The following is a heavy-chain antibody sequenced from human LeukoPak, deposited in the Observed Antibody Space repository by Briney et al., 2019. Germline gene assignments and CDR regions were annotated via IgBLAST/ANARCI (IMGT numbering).Heavy chain of an antibody. CDR2: ISPNSGGT. CDR3: ARVSSPLQYNWFDP. D-gene: IGHD1-14*01. V-gene: IGHV1-2*06. J-gene: IGHJ5*02. Sequence: RASVNVSCTASGYSFTGYYIHWVRQAPGQGLEWMGRISPNSGGTNYAQKFQGRVTMTRDTSISTTYMEVSRLRSDDTAVYYCARVSSPLQYNWFDPWGQGTLITVSS. CDR1: GYSFTGYY.